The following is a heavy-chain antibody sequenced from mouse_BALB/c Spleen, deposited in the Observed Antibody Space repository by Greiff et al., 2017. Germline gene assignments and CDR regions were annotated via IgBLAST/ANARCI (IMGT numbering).Heavy chain of an antibody. CDR2: IYPGSGST. CDR1: GYTFTDYV. CDR3: ASYYGSSYIYYAMDY. J-gene: IGHJ4*01. D-gene: IGHD1-1*01. Sequence: QVQLQQSGPELVKPGASVKMSCKASGYTFTDYVISWVKQRTGQGLEWIGEIYPGSGSTYYNEKFKGKATLTADKSSNTAYMQLSSLTSEDSAVYFCASYYGSSYIYYAMDYWGQGTSVTVSS. V-gene: IGHV1-81*01.